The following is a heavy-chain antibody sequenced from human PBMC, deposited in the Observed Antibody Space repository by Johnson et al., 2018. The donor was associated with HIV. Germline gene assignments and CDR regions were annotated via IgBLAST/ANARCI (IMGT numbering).Heavy chain of an antibody. D-gene: IGHD3-10*01. V-gene: IGHV3-11*04. CDR2: ISSSGTTK. Sequence: QVQLVESGGGLVKPGGSLTVSCAGSGFTFSDYYVTWIRQAPGKGLEWVSYISSSGTTKNYADSVRGRFTISRDNVKNLVYLQMNSLRAEDTAVYYCARGVDGAFDIWGQGTMVTVSS. CDR3: ARGVDGAFDI. CDR1: GFTFSDYY. J-gene: IGHJ3*02.